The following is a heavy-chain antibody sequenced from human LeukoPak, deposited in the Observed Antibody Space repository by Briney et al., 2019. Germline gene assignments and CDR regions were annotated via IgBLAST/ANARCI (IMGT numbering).Heavy chain of an antibody. CDR1: GYTFTSYG. CDR2: ISAYNDNT. CDR3: ARDRGRDCSGGRCYSEWFDP. Sequence: ASVKVSCKASGYTFTSYGISWVRQAPGQGLEWMGWISAYNDNTNYEQKLQGRVTMTIDTSTSTAYMELRSLKSDDTAVYYCARDRGRDCSGGRCYSEWFDPWGQGTLVTVSS. V-gene: IGHV1-18*04. J-gene: IGHJ5*02. D-gene: IGHD2-15*01.